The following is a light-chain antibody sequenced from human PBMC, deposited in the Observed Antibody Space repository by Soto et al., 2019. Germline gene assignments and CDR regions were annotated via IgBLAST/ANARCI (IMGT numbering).Light chain of an antibody. J-gene: IGKJ2*01. V-gene: IGKV1-8*01. Sequence: AIRMTHSPSSFSASTGDRVTITCRASQGISSYLAWYQQKPGKAPKLLIYAASTLQSGVPSRFSGSGSGKDFTLTISCLQSEDFATYYCPQYYSYPQTFGQGTKVEIX. CDR3: PQYYSYPQT. CDR1: QGISSY. CDR2: AAS.